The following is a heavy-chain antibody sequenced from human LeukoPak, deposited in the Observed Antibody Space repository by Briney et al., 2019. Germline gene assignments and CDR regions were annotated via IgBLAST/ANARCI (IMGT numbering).Heavy chain of an antibody. D-gene: IGHD6-6*01. V-gene: IGHV3-21*01. CDR2: ISSSSSYI. J-gene: IGHJ4*02. Sequence: GGSLRLSCAASGFTFSSYSMNWVRQAPGKGLEWVSSISSSSSYIYYADSAKGRFTIPRDNAKNSLYLQVNSLRAEDTAVYYCASLLRSSSSGFDYWGQGTLVTVSS. CDR3: ASLLRSSSSGFDY. CDR1: GFTFSSYS.